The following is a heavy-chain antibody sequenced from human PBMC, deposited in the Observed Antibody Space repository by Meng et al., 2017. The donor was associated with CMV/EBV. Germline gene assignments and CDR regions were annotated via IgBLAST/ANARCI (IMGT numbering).Heavy chain of an antibody. D-gene: IGHD1-26*01. V-gene: IGHV3-11*04. Sequence: RRACAAYGITFSGYDMSWIRQAPEKGLEWVSYISSNDSTIYYAGSVKGRFTISRDNAKNSLYLQMNSLRAEDTAVYYCASEVGATSRGGQGTLVTVSS. CDR3: ASEVGATSR. J-gene: IGHJ4*02. CDR2: ISSNDSTI. CDR1: GITFSGYD.